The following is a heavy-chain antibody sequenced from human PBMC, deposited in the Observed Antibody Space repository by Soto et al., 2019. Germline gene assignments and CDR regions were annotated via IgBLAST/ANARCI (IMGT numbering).Heavy chain of an antibody. CDR3: ARSPRRITMVRGVILDAFDI. V-gene: IGHV4-61*01. CDR1: GGSVSSGSYY. J-gene: IGHJ3*02. D-gene: IGHD3-10*01. CDR2: IYYSGST. Sequence: PSETLSLTCTVSGGSVSSGSYYWSWIRQPPGKGLEWIGYIYYSGSTNYNPSLKSRVTISVDTSKNQFSLKLSSVTAADTAVYYCARSPRRITMVRGVILDAFDIWGQGTMVTVSS.